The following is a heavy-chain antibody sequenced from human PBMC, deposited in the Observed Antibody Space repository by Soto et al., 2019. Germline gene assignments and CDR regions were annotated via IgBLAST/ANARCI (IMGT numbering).Heavy chain of an antibody. V-gene: IGHV3-43D*04. CDR3: AKDISRGPTKNYDFWSGPDY. CDR2: ISRDGSNR. J-gene: IGHJ4*02. Sequence: PGGLLRRTCAAPVLTFDEYAMHWVRQPPGKGLEWVSLISRDGSNRYYADSVQGRFTISRDNSKYSLYLEMNSLRPEDTALYYCAKDISRGPTKNYDFWSGPDYWGQGTLVTVSS. CDR1: VLTFDEYA. D-gene: IGHD3-3*01.